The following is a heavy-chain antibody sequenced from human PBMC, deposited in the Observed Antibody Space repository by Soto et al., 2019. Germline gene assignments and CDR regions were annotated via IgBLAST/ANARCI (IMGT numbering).Heavy chain of an antibody. D-gene: IGHD1-26*01. V-gene: IGHV2-5*02. CDR2: IYWDDVK. Sequence: QITLKESGPTLVKPTQTLTLTCTFSGFSLSTSKVGVGWIRQPPGRALEWLALIYWDDVKDYSPSLKSRLTXPXPTAKNQVVLTMTNMDPVDTATYYCAHRLPRGSYQFWGQGTLVTVSS. CDR1: GFSLSTSKVG. J-gene: IGHJ4*02. CDR3: AHRLPRGSYQF.